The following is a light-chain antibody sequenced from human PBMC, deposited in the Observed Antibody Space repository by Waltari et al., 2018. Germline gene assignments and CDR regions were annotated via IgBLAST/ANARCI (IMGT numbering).Light chain of an antibody. CDR2: AVS. CDR1: SSDVGGYNY. CDR3: SSYTSSNTYV. J-gene: IGLJ1*01. Sequence: QSALTQPASVSGSPGQSITISCTGTSSDVGGYNYVSWYQQYPDKAPKLMIYAVSNRPAVCSKRVSGSKSGTTASLTSVGLQAEDEAEYYCSSYTSSNTYVFGTGTKVTVL. V-gene: IGLV2-14*01.